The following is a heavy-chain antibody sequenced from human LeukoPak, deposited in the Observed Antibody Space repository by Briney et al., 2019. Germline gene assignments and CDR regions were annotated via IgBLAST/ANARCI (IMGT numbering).Heavy chain of an antibody. CDR1: GYTFTGYY. J-gene: IGHJ6*03. V-gene: IGHV1-2*02. Sequence: GASVKVSCKASGYTFTGYYMHWVRQAPGQGLEWMGWINPNSGGTNYAQKFQGRVTMTRDTSISTAYMELSRLRSDDTAVYYCARGPHSGSNPHYYYYYMDVWGKGTTVTVSS. D-gene: IGHD1-26*01. CDR2: INPNSGGT. CDR3: ARGPHSGSNPHYYYYYMDV.